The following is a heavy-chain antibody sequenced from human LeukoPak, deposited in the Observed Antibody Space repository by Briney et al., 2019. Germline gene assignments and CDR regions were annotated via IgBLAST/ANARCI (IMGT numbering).Heavy chain of an antibody. CDR1: GYTFTSYG. CDR2: ISAYNGNT. CDR3: ARLRRGYYDSSGYYFDY. Sequence: ASVKVSCKASGYTFTSYGISWVRQAPGQGLEWMGWISAYNGNTNYAQKLQGRVTMTTDTSTSTAYMELRSLRSDDTAVYYYARLRRGYYDSSGYYFDYWGQGTLVTVSS. J-gene: IGHJ4*02. D-gene: IGHD3-22*01. V-gene: IGHV1-18*01.